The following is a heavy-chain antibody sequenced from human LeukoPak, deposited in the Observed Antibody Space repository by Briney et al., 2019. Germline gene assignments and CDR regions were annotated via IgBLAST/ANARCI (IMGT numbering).Heavy chain of an antibody. CDR3: AINAYCSSNSCWGNYYHYYMDV. V-gene: IGHV1-2*02. D-gene: IGHD2-2*01. J-gene: IGHJ6*03. CDR1: GYTFTGYY. CDR2: INPNSGGT. Sequence: ASVKVSCKASGYTFTGYYMHWVRQAPGQGLEWMGWINPNSGGTNYAQKFQGRVTLTEDTSTDTAYMELSSLRSADTAMYYCAINAYCSSNSCWGNYYHYYMDVWGKGTTVTVSS.